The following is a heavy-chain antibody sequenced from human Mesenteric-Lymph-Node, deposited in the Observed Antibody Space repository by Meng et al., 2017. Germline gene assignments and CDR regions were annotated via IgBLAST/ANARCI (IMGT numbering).Heavy chain of an antibody. J-gene: IGHJ3*02. D-gene: IGHD4-23*01. Sequence: SETLSLTCTVSDDSIYSSLYHWGWVRQPPGKGLEWIASAYYTGKTYYNPSLKSRVTMSVDTSKNQFSLKLSSVTAADTAVYYCARLEGDTTVVTPDAFDIWGQGTMVTVSS. V-gene: IGHV4-39*07. CDR2: AYYTGKT. CDR3: ARLEGDTTVVTPDAFDI. CDR1: DDSIYSSLYH.